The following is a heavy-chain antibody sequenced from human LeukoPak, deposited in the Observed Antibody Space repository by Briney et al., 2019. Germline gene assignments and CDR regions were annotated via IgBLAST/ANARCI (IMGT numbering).Heavy chain of an antibody. CDR2: MYYSGSS. J-gene: IGHJ5*02. V-gene: IGHV4-59*01. CDR1: GGSISSYY. CDR3: ARDSPTGLDP. Sequence: SETLSLTCSVSGGSISSYYWSWIRQPPGKGLEWIGYMYYSGSSNYNPSLKSRVTISVDTSKNQFSLKLSSVTAADTAVYYCARDSPTGLDPWGQGTLVTVSS. D-gene: IGHD4-17*01.